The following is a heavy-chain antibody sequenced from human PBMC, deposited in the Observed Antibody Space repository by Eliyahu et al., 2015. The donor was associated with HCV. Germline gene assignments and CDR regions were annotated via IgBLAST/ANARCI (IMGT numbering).Heavy chain of an antibody. CDR1: GXSFSGYY. V-gene: IGHV4-34*01. Sequence: QVQLQQWGAGLLKPSEXLSLXCAXYGXSFSGYYWXXTRQPPGKGLXWIGEINHSGSTNYNPSLKSRVTISVDTSKNQFSLKLSSVTAADTAVYYCARDYGSGLNWFDPWGQGTLVTVSS. CDR2: INHSGST. J-gene: IGHJ5*02. CDR3: ARDYGSGLNWFDP. D-gene: IGHD3-10*01.